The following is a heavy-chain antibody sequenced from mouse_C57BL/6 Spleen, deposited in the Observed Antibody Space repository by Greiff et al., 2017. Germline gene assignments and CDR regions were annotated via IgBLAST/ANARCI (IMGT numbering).Heavy chain of an antibody. CDR2: INPNYGPP. D-gene: IGHD1-1*01. Sequence: EVQLQQSGPELVKPGASVKISCKASGYSFTDYNMNWVKQSNGKSLEWIGVINPNYGPPSYNQKFKRKATLTVDQSSSPAYMQLNTLPSEESAVYYCARGDGYISTVVAPVDYGGQGTTRTVAS. CDR1: GYSFTDYN. V-gene: IGHV1-39*01. J-gene: IGHJ2*01. CDR3: ARGDGYISTVVAPVDY.